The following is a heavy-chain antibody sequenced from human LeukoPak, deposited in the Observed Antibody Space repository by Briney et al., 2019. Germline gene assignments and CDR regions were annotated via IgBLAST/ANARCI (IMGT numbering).Heavy chain of an antibody. CDR3: AKDPVGIAAAGRGGFDY. V-gene: IGHV3-23*01. CDR2: ISGSGGST. Sequence: GGSLRLSCAASGFTFTRSAMGWVRQAPGKGLEWVSAISGSGGSTYYADSVKGRFTISRDNSKNTLYLQMNSLRAEDTAVYYCAKDPVGIAAAGRGGFDYWGQGTLVTVSS. D-gene: IGHD6-13*01. CDR1: GFTFTRSA. J-gene: IGHJ4*02.